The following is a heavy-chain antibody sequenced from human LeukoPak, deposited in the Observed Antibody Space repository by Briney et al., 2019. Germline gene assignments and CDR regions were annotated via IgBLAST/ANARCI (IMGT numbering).Heavy chain of an antibody. Sequence: GGSLRLSGAASGFTFSSYAMSWVRQAPGKGLNWVAFIRYDGNNKYYADSVKGRFTISRDNSKNMLYLEMNSLSTEDTAVYYCAKVRYCSGVNCYPDDNWGQGTLVTVSS. J-gene: IGHJ4*02. CDR3: AKVRYCSGVNCYPDDN. CDR1: GFTFSSYA. V-gene: IGHV3-30*02. D-gene: IGHD2-15*01. CDR2: IRYDGNNK.